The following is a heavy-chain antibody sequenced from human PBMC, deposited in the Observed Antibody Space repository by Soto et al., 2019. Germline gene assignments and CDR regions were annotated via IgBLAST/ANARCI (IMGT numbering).Heavy chain of an antibody. CDR3: ARAYYGDYLYYYYMDV. J-gene: IGHJ6*03. V-gene: IGHV4-31*03. CDR2: IYYSGST. D-gene: IGHD4-17*01. Sequence: PSETLSLTCTVSGGSISSGGYYWSWIRQHPGKGLEWIGYIYYSGSTYYNPSLKSRVTISVDTSKNQFSLKLSSVTAADTAVYYCARAYYGDYLYYYYMDVWGKGTTVTVSS. CDR1: GGSISSGGYY.